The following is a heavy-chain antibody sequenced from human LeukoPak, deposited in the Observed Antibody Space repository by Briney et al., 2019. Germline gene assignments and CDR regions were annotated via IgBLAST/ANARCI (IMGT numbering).Heavy chain of an antibody. CDR3: AKIPGHDFWSGPDYFDY. D-gene: IGHD3-3*01. V-gene: IGHV3-30-3*02. J-gene: IGHJ4*02. Sequence: GGSLRLSCAASGFTFSSYAMHWVRQAPGKGLEWVAVISYDGSNKYYADSVKGRLTISRDNSKNTLYLQMNSLRAEDTAVYYCAKIPGHDFWSGPDYFDYWGQGTLVTVSS. CDR1: GFTFSSYA. CDR2: ISYDGSNK.